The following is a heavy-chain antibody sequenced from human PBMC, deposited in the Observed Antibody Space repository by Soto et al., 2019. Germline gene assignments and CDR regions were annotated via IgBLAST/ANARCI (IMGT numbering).Heavy chain of an antibody. CDR2: INHSGRA. CDR3: AKGPQPRYYDSGTFYPSVP. D-gene: IGHD3-10*01. J-gene: IGHJ5*02. V-gene: IGHV4-34*01. CDR1: GGSFHGYY. Sequence: PSETLSLTCAVYGGSFHGYYWSWIRQPPGKGLEWIGEINHSGRASYNPTFKSRVSISVDTSKNQMSLQLTSASAADTAVYYCAKGPQPRYYDSGTFYPSVPWGQGTLVTVYS.